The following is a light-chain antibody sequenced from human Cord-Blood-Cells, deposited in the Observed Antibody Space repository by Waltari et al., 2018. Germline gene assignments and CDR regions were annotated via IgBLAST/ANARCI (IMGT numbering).Light chain of an antibody. CDR1: QSVSSY. Sequence: IVLTQSPATLSLSPGERATLSCRASQSVSSYLAWYQQKPGQAPRLLIYDASNRATGIPARFSGSGSGIDFTLTISSLEPEDFAVYYCQQRSNWLTFGGGTKVEIK. CDR3: QQRSNWLT. V-gene: IGKV3-11*01. J-gene: IGKJ4*01. CDR2: DAS.